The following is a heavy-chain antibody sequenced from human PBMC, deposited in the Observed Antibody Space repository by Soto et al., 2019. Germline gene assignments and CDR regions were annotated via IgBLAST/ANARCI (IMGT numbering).Heavy chain of an antibody. V-gene: IGHV4-59*01. Sequence: KLPETLSLTCTVSGGSISSYYWSWIRQPPGKGLEWIGYIYYSGSTNYNPSLKSRVTISVDTSKNQFSLKLSSVTAADTAVYYCARGGHHDFWSGYYTGYYYGMDVWGQGTTVTVSS. CDR3: ARGGHHDFWSGYYTGYYYGMDV. CDR1: GGSISSYY. J-gene: IGHJ6*02. CDR2: IYYSGST. D-gene: IGHD3-3*01.